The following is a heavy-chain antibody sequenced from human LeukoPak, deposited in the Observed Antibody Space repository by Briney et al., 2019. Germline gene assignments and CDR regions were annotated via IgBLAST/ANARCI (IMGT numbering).Heavy chain of an antibody. CDR3: ARTLGGYCSSTSCQPYGREYNWFDP. J-gene: IGHJ5*02. CDR2: IYPGDSDT. D-gene: IGHD2-2*01. V-gene: IGHV5-51*01. CDR1: GYSFTSYW. Sequence: GESLKISCKGSGYSFTSYWIGWVRQMPGKGLEWMGIIYPGDSDTRYSPSFQGQVTISADKSISTAYLQWSSLKASDTAMYYCARTLGGYCSSTSCQPYGREYNWFDPWGQGTLVTVSS.